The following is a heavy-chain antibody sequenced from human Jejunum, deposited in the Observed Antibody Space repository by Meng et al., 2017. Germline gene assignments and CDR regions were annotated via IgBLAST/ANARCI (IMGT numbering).Heavy chain of an antibody. CDR3: ALTMVRGATYYYYGMDV. Sequence: GGSLRLSCAASGFTFSDYYMSWIRQAPGKGLEWVSYISSSGSTIYYADSVKGRFTISRDNAKNSLYLQMNSLRAEDTAVYYCALTMVRGATYYYYGMDVWGQGTTVTVSS. CDR2: ISSSGSTI. J-gene: IGHJ6*02. V-gene: IGHV3-11*04. CDR1: GFTFSDYY. D-gene: IGHD3-10*01.